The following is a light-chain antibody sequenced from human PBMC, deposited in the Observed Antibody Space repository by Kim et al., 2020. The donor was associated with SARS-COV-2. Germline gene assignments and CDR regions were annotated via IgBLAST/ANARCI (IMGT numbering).Light chain of an antibody. CDR1: KLGDKY. CDR2: QDS. V-gene: IGLV3-1*01. CDR3: QAWDSRTHV. Sequence: SYELTQPPSVSVYPGQTANITCSGDKLGDKYACWYQQKPGQSPVLVIYQDSKRPSGIPERFSGSNSGNTATLTISGHQAMDEADYYCQAWDSRTHVFGGG. J-gene: IGLJ3*02.